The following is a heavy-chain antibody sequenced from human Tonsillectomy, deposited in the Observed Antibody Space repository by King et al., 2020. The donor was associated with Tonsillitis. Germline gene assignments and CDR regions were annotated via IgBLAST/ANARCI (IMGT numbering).Heavy chain of an antibody. CDR3: VKGGGRETTPITSLFY. Sequence: VQLVESGGGLVKPGGSLRLSCSASGFSFRSHSMHWARQAPGKGLEYVSTIRSNGNSTFYADSVMGRFTVSRDNAKNTLFLQMTSLRIEDTAVYYCVKGGGRETTPITSLFYWGQGMWVPVAS. J-gene: IGHJ4*02. CDR1: GFSFRSHS. V-gene: IGHV3-64D*06. CDR2: IRSNGNST. D-gene: IGHD3-16*01.